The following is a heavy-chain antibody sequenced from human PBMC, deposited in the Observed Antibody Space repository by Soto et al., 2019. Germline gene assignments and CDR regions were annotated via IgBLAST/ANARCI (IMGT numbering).Heavy chain of an antibody. D-gene: IGHD5-12*01. Sequence: EVQLVESGGGLVQPGGSLKLSCAASGFTFTNYWMHWVRQAPGKGLVWVSRINGDGSDTRYADSVKGRFTISRDNAKNTVYLQINSLRDEDTAVYYCARDKSGPADYWGQGTLVTVSS. CDR2: INGDGSDT. CDR1: GFTFTNYW. V-gene: IGHV3-74*01. J-gene: IGHJ4*02. CDR3: ARDKSGPADY.